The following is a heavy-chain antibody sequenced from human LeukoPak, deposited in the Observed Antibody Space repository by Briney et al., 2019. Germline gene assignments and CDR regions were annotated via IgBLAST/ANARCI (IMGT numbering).Heavy chain of an antibody. Sequence: GGSLRLSCAASGFTFNTYGMHWVRQAPGKGLEWVAVIWYDGSNKYFADSVKGRFTISRDNSKNSLYLQMNSLRAEDTAMYYCARALYSYGVPDYCGHGTLVSVSS. CDR1: GFTFNTYG. D-gene: IGHD5-18*01. CDR2: IWYDGSNK. J-gene: IGHJ4*01. V-gene: IGHV3-33*01. CDR3: ARALYSYGVPDY.